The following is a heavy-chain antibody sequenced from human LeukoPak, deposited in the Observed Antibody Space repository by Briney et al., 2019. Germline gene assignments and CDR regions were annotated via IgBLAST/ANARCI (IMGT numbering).Heavy chain of an antibody. V-gene: IGHV4-59*01. CDR3: ARGGVVVPAAIGLYYMDV. Sequence: PSETLSLTCTVSGGSISSYYWSWIRQPPGKGLEWIGYIYYSGSTNYNPSLKSRVTISVDTSKNQFSLKLSSVTAADTAVYYCARGGVVVPAAIGLYYMDVWGKGTTVTVSS. CDR1: GGSISSYY. J-gene: IGHJ6*03. D-gene: IGHD2-2*01. CDR2: IYYSGST.